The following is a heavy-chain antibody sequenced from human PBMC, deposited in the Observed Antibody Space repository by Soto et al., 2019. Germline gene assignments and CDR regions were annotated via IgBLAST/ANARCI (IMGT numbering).Heavy chain of an antibody. Sequence: PGGSLRLSCXASGFTFSSYGMHWVRQAPGRGLEWVAVISYDGSNKYYADSVKGRFTISRDNSKNTLYLQMNSLRAEDTAVYYCAKEGGWSGYYLSYYFDYWGQGTLVTVSS. D-gene: IGHD3-3*01. CDR3: AKEGGWSGYYLSYYFDY. CDR1: GFTFSSYG. J-gene: IGHJ4*02. V-gene: IGHV3-30*18. CDR2: ISYDGSNK.